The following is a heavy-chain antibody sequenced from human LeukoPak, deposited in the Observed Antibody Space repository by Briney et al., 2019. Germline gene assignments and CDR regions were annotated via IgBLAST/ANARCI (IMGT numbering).Heavy chain of an antibody. J-gene: IGHJ4*02. Sequence: SETLSLTCTVSGGSISSSSYYWGWIRQPPGKGLEWIGSIYYSGSTYYNPSLKSRVTISVDTSKNQFSLKLSSVTAADTAVYYCARDPAGSGAVDYWGQGTLVTVSS. V-gene: IGHV4-39*07. D-gene: IGHD3-3*01. CDR2: IYYSGST. CDR3: ARDPAGSGAVDY. CDR1: GGSISSSSYY.